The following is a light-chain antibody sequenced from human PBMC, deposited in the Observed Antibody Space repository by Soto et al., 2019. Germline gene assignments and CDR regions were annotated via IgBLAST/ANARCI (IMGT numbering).Light chain of an antibody. CDR3: QHRTNSPSLT. J-gene: IGKJ4*01. CDR2: DAS. Sequence: EIVLTQSPATLSLSPGERATLSCRASQSISFHLAWYQQRPGQAPRLLIYDASNRASGIPARFSGSGSGTDFTLTISSLQSEYFAVYYCQHRTNSPSLTFGGGTKVE. CDR1: QSISFH. V-gene: IGKV3-11*01.